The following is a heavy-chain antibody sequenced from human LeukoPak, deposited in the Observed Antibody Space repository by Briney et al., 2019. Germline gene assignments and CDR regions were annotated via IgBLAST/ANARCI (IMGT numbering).Heavy chain of an antibody. D-gene: IGHD6-13*01. CDR1: GGSISSGGYY. Sequence: SQTLSLTCTVSGGSISSGGYYWSWIRQHPGKGLEWIGYIYYSGSTYYNPSLKSRVTISVDTSKNQFSLKLSSVTAADTAVYYCAREVAAAGIYDYWGQGTLVTVSS. CDR2: IYYSGST. CDR3: AREVAAAGIYDY. V-gene: IGHV4-31*03. J-gene: IGHJ4*02.